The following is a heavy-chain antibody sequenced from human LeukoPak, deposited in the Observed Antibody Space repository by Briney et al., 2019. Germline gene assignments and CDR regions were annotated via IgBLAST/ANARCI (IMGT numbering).Heavy chain of an antibody. CDR3: ARDPLYGNSDQVDY. D-gene: IGHD1/OR15-1a*01. CDR2: ISSSSSYI. J-gene: IGHJ4*02. V-gene: IGHV3-21*01. CDR1: GFTFSSYS. Sequence: GGSLRLSCAASGFTFSSYSMNWVRQAPGKGLEWVSSISSSSSYIYYADSVKGRFTISRDNAKNSLYLQMNSLRAEDMAVYYCARDPLYGNSDQVDYWGQGTLVTVSS.